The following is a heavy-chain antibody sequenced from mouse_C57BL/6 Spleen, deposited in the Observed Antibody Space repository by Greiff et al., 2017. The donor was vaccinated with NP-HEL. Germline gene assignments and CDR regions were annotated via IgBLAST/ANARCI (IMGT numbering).Heavy chain of an antibody. V-gene: IGHV1-39*01. CDR2: INPNYGTT. Sequence: VHLQQSSHALFTPFASVNISCKASGYSFTDYNMNWVKQSNGKSLEWIGVINPNYGTTSYNQKFKGKATLTVDQSSSTAYMQLNSLTSEDSAVYYCARMSHYYAMDYWGQGTSVTVSS. CDR1: GYSFTDYN. CDR3: ARMSHYYAMDY. J-gene: IGHJ4*01.